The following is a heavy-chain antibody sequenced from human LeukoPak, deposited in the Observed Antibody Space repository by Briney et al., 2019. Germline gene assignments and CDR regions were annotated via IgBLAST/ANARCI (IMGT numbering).Heavy chain of an antibody. CDR3: ARIIDCSGGSCYSY. J-gene: IGHJ4*02. D-gene: IGHD2-15*01. CDR2: MNPNSGNT. V-gene: IGHV1-8*01. CDR1: GYTFTSYD. Sequence: ASVKVSCKAFGYTFTSYDINWVRQATGQGLEWMGWMNPNSGNTGYAQKFQGRVTMTRNTSISTAYMELSSLRSEDTAVYYCARIIDCSGGSCYSYWGQGTLVTVSS.